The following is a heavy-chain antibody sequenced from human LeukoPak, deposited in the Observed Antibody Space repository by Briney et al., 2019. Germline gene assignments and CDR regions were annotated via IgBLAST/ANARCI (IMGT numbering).Heavy chain of an antibody. CDR3: ARGLDYYDCSGIDAFDI. V-gene: IGHV1-18*01. Sequence: ASVKVSCKASGYTFTSYGISWVRQAPGQGLEWMGWISAYNGNTNYAQKLQGRVTMTTDTSTSTAYMELRSLRSDDTAVYYCARGLDYYDCSGIDAFDIWGQGTMVTVSS. J-gene: IGHJ3*02. D-gene: IGHD3-22*01. CDR1: GYTFTSYG. CDR2: ISAYNGNT.